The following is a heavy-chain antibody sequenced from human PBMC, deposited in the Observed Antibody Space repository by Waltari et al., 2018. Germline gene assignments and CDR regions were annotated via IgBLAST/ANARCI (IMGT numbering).Heavy chain of an antibody. Sequence: EVQLEESGGGVVQPGGSLRLSCAASGFTFDDFAMHWVRQAPGRGLEWVSLITWDGRSTYYADSVKGRFAISRDNGKDFLYLQMNSLRPEDTALYDCVKEAAGYDSLIANGLDVWGQGTTVTVSS. J-gene: IGHJ6*02. CDR3: VKEAAGYDSLIANGLDV. D-gene: IGHD3-9*01. CDR1: GFTFDDFA. V-gene: IGHV3-43D*04. CDR2: ITWDGRST.